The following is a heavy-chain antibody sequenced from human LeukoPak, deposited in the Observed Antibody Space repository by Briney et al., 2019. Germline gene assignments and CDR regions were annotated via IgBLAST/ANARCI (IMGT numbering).Heavy chain of an antibody. CDR1: GGTFSSYT. Sequence: SVNVSCKASGGTFSSYTISWVRHATGQGLEWMGRIIPILVIANYAQKFQGRVTITADKSTSTAYMELSSLRSADTAVYYCAINIPPAHCSSTSCYTGDYWGQGTLVTVSS. D-gene: IGHD2-2*02. J-gene: IGHJ4*02. CDR2: IIPILVIA. CDR3: AINIPPAHCSSTSCYTGDY. V-gene: IGHV1-69*02.